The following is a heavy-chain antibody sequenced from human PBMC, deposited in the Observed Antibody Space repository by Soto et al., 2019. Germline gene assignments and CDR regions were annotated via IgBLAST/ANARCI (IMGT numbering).Heavy chain of an antibody. CDR2: ISSSGTTK. D-gene: IGHD6-6*01. J-gene: IGHJ4*02. V-gene: IGHV3-48*03. CDR1: GFTFSSFE. CDR3: ARLSIAARRRYFDY. Sequence: HPGGSLRLSCAASGFTFSSFEMNWVRQAPGKGLEWVSYISSSGTTKYYPDSVKGRFTISRDNAKSSLYLQMDSLRVEDTAVYFCARLSIAARRRYFDYWGQGTLVTVSS.